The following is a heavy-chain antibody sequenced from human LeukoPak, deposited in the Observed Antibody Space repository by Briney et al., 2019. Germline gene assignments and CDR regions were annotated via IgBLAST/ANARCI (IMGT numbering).Heavy chain of an antibody. CDR2: ISAYNGNT. J-gene: IGHJ4*02. D-gene: IGHD2-8*01. CDR1: GYTFTSYG. Sequence: ASVKVSCKASGYTFTSYGISWVRQAPGQGLEWMGWISAYNGNTNYAQKLQGRVTMTTDTSTSTAYMELRSLRAEDTAVYYCARDLGYCTNGVCHTRFDYWGQGTLVAVSS. CDR3: ARDLGYCTNGVCHTRFDY. V-gene: IGHV1-18*01.